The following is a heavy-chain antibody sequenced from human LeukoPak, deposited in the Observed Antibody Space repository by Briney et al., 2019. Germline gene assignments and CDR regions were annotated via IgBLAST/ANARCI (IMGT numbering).Heavy chain of an antibody. CDR3: ARSRGYSYAQDY. CDR2: IFSSGST. CDR1: GGSISVYTAYY. Sequence: SETLSLTCTVSGGSISVYTAYYWGWIRQPPGKGLEWIGGIFSSGSTYYNPSLKSRVTISVDTSKNQFSLKLSSVTAADTAVYSCARSRGYSYAQDYWGQGTLVTVSS. V-gene: IGHV4-39*01. J-gene: IGHJ4*02. D-gene: IGHD5-18*01.